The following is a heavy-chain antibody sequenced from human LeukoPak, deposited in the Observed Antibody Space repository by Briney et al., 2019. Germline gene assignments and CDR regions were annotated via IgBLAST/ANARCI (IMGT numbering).Heavy chain of an antibody. D-gene: IGHD3-3*01. Sequence: PSETLSLTCAVYGGSFSGYYWSWIRQPPGKGLEWIGEINHSGSTNYNPSLKSRVTISVDTSKNQFSLKLSSVTAADTAVYYCAREAEYYDFWSGYRNWFDPWGQGTLVTVSS. CDR3: AREAEYYDFWSGYRNWFDP. J-gene: IGHJ5*02. CDR1: GGSFSGYY. CDR2: INHSGST. V-gene: IGHV4-34*01.